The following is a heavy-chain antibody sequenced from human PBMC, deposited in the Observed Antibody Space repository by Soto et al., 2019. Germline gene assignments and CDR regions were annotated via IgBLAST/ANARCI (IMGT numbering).Heavy chain of an antibody. CDR1: GYTFTGYY. J-gene: IGHJ6*02. CDR2: INPNSGGT. Sequence: GASVKVSCKASGYTFTGYYMHWVRQAPGQGLEWMGWINPNSGGTNYAQKFQGWVTMTRDTSISTAYMELSRLRSDDTAVYYCAREDFSSSWYPSHGMDVWGQGTTVTVSS. D-gene: IGHD6-13*01. CDR3: AREDFSSSWYPSHGMDV. V-gene: IGHV1-2*04.